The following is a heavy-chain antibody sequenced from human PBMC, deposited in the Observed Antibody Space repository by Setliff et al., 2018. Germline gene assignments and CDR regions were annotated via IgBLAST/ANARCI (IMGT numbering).Heavy chain of an antibody. D-gene: IGHD3-10*01. V-gene: IGHV4-39*07. CDR2: VYYSGYT. CDR1: GGSVSSASHY. Sequence: SETLSLTCTVSGGSVSSASHYWGWIRQAPGKGMEWIGSVYYSGYTYYNPSLQSRVTISVDMSKNQFSMKLTSVTAADTAVYYCARVDFTMIQGVLGLWGQGTLVTGLL. J-gene: IGHJ1*01. CDR3: ARVDFTMIQGVLGL.